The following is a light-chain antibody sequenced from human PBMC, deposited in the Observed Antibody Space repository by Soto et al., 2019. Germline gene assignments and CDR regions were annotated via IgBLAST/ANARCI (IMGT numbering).Light chain of an antibody. J-gene: IGKJ1*01. CDR3: QQRSNWPRT. CDR1: QSISSS. Sequence: EIFMTQSPATLSMSPWERATLSCRASQSISSSLAWYQQKPGQAPRLLIYDASNRATGIPARFSGSGSGTDFTLAISSLEPEDFAVYYCQQRSNWPRTFGQGTKVDIK. CDR2: DAS. V-gene: IGKV3-11*01.